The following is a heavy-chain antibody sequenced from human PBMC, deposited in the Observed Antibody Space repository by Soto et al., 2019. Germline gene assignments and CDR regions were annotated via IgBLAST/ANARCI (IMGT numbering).Heavy chain of an antibody. J-gene: IGHJ4*02. V-gene: IGHV3-74*01. D-gene: IGHD1-26*01. CDR3: TRGFRAGSMDY. CDR2: IKSDGSGV. Sequence: EVRLVQSGGSSAPPGGSLRLSCSASGYTFSSYWMYWVRQLPGKGLVWVSRIKSDGSGVTYADSVKGRFTTSRDNAQNTLYLQMTSLRGEDTAVYYCTRGFRAGSMDYWGQGTAVTVSS. CDR1: GYTFSSYW.